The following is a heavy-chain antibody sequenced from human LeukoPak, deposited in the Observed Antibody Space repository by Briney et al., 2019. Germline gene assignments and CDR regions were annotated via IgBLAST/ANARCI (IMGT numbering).Heavy chain of an antibody. Sequence: SETLSLTCAVSGGSISSSNWWSWVRQPPGKGLEWIGEIYHSGSTNYNPSLKSRVTISVDKSKNQFSLKLSSVTAADTAVYYCARAIVGSSWPFDYWGQGTLVTVSS. D-gene: IGHD6-13*01. V-gene: IGHV4-4*02. CDR3: ARAIVGSSWPFDY. J-gene: IGHJ4*02. CDR1: GGSISSSNW. CDR2: IYHSGST.